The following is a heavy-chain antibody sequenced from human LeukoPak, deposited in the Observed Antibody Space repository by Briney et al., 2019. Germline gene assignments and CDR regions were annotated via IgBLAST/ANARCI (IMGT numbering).Heavy chain of an antibody. V-gene: IGHV4-34*01. CDR1: GGSFSGYY. D-gene: IGHD6-13*01. J-gene: IGHJ5*02. CDR3: ARCKRRHSRAIPFDP. Sequence: KPSETLSLTCAVYGGSFSGYYWSWIRQPPGKGLEWIGEINHSGSTNYNPSLKSRVTISVDTSKNQFSLKLSSVTAADTAVYYCARCKRRHSRAIPFDPWGQGTLVTVSS. CDR2: INHSGST.